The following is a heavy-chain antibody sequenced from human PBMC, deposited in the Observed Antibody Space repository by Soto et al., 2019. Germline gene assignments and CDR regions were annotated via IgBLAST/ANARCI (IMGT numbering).Heavy chain of an antibody. J-gene: IGHJ4*02. V-gene: IGHV1-18*04. Sequence: GASVKVSCKASGYTFTTYGISWVRQAPGQGLEWMGWISTYNGNTNYEQKLQGRVTLTTDTSTSTAYMELRSLRSDDTAVYYCARRGAYCSGGTCYHFDYWGQGTLVTVSS. CDR3: ARRGAYCSGGTCYHFDY. CDR2: ISTYNGNT. CDR1: GYTFTTYG. D-gene: IGHD2-15*01.